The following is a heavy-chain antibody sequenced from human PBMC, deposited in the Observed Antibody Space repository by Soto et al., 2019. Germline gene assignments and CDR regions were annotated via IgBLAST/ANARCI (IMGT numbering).Heavy chain of an antibody. CDR2: IYYSGTT. V-gene: IGHV4-31*03. CDR3: ARERYYDSSGYYGVEGYFDY. CDR1: GGYIRSGGYY. Sequence: SETLSLTSTVSGGYIRSGGYYWSWVRQHPGKGLEWIGYIYYSGTTYYNPSLKSRVTISVDTSKNQFSLKLSSVTAADTAVYYCARERYYDSSGYYGVEGYFDYWGQGTLVTVSS. D-gene: IGHD3-22*01. J-gene: IGHJ4*02.